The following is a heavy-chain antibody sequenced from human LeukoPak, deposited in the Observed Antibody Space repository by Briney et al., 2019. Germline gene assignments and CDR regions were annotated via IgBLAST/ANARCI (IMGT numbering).Heavy chain of an antibody. D-gene: IGHD4-11*01. CDR3: ARDLFSNYASYYYYMDV. J-gene: IGHJ6*03. Sequence: SVKVSCKASGGTFSSYAISWVRQAPGQGLEWMGRIIPILGIANYAQKFQGRVTITADKSTSTAYMELSSLRSEDTAVYYCARDLFSNYASYYYYMDVWGKGTTVTVSS. V-gene: IGHV1-69*04. CDR2: IIPILGIA. CDR1: GGTFSSYA.